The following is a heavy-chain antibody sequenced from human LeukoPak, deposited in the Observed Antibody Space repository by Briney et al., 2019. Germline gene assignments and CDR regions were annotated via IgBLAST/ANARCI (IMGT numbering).Heavy chain of an antibody. V-gene: IGHV3-23*01. CDR2: ISGSGGTT. CDR1: GLTFSNYA. Sequence: GGSLRLSCVVSGLTFSNYAMSWVRQAPVKGLEWVSVISGSGGTTHYADSVKGRFTISRDNSKNTVYLQMNSLRAEDTAVYYCAKGLGYSYYYAMDVWGQGTTVTVSS. D-gene: IGHD3-22*01. CDR3: AKGLGYSYYYAMDV. J-gene: IGHJ6*02.